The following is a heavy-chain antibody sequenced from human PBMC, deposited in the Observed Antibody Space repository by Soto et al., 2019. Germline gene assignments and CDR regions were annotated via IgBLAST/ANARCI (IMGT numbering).Heavy chain of an antibody. CDR3: ARGRVDYYDSSGLWSYGMDV. V-gene: IGHV3-48*01. D-gene: IGHD3-22*01. Sequence: GGSLRLSCAASGFTFSSFSMNWVRQAPGKGLEWLSYITSSSITIYYADSVKGRFTISRDNAKNSLYLQMNSLRAEDTAVYYCARGRVDYYDSSGLWSYGMDVWGQGTTVTVSS. CDR2: ITSSSITI. CDR1: GFTFSSFS. J-gene: IGHJ6*02.